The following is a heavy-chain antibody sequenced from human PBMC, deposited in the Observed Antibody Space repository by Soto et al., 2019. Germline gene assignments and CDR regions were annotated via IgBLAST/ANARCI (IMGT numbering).Heavy chain of an antibody. J-gene: IGHJ4*01. CDR2: IYSSATT. CDR3: ARGADYCDTVREYFFDF. Sequence: KASETLSLTCTVSGVSINNHPYFWGWIRQHPEKGLEWIGYIYSSATTYFNPSLLSRVGMSLDTSGNRFSLRLTSVTAADTAVYYCARGADYCDTVREYFFDFWGQGALVTVSS. V-gene: IGHV4-31*03. D-gene: IGHD2-21*01. CDR1: GVSINNHPYF.